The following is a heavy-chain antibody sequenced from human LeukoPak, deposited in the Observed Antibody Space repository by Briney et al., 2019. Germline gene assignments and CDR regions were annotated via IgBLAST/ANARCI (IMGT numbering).Heavy chain of an antibody. Sequence: GGSLRLSCAASGFTFSDYYMTWIRQAPGKGLEWVSYISSGGSTIDYADSVKGRFTISRDNTKNSLYLQMNSLRAEDTAVYYCARVHTYNSGFYYSYYMDVWGKGTTVTVSS. D-gene: IGHD1-14*01. CDR1: GFTFSDYY. CDR3: ARVHTYNSGFYYSYYMDV. CDR2: ISSGGSTI. V-gene: IGHV3-11*04. J-gene: IGHJ6*03.